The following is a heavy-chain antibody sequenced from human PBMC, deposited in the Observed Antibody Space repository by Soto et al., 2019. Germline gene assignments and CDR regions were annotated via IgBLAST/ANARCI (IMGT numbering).Heavy chain of an antibody. V-gene: IGHV1-69*06. Sequence: SVKVSCKASGGTFSNHAISWVRQAPGQGLEWMGGIVPLFGTANYAQKFQGRITIIADSSTSTAYMELRNLRSDDTAVYSCARGDDFDYYYGMDVWGQGTTVPGSS. CDR2: IVPLFGTA. J-gene: IGHJ6*02. CDR1: GGTFSNHA. D-gene: IGHD3-16*01. CDR3: ARGDDFDYYYGMDV.